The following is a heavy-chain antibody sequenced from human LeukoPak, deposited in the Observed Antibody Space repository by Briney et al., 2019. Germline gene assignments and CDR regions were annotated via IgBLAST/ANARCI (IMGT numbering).Heavy chain of an antibody. V-gene: IGHV4-59*01. CDR2: VYYSGST. CDR1: GDSISNYY. D-gene: IGHD2-15*01. Sequence: KASETLSLTCTVSGDSISNYYWSWIRQPPGKGLEWIGYVYYSGSTNYNPSLKSRVTISVDTSKNQFSLRLSSVTAADTAVYYCARLVGAPYCSGGSCFSHNWFDPWGQGTLVTVSS. CDR3: ARLVGAPYCSGGSCFSHNWFDP. J-gene: IGHJ5*02.